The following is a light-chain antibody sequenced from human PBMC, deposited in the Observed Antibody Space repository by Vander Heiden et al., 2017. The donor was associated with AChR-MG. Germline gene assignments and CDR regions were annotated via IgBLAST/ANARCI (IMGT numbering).Light chain of an antibody. V-gene: IGLV3-1*01. CDR2: QDS. CDR1: KLGDKY. Sequence: SYELTQLPPVSVSPGQTASITCSGDKLGDKYACWYQQKPGQSPVLVIYQDSKRPSGIPERFSGSNSGNTATLTISGTQAMDEADYYCQAWDSSTAVFGGGTKLTVL. J-gene: IGLJ2*01. CDR3: QAWDSSTAV.